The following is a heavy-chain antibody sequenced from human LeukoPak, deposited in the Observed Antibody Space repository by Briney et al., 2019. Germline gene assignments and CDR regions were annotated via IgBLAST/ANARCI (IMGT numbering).Heavy chain of an antibody. V-gene: IGHV1-2*02. D-gene: IGHD6-19*01. CDR2: INPNSGGT. Sequence: ASVKVSCKASGYTFTGYYMHWVRQAPGQGLEWMGWINPNSGGTNYAQKFQGRVTMTRDTSISTAYMELSRLRSDDTAVYYCARHFIAVAGPGFDPWGQGTLVTVSS. CDR3: ARHFIAVAGPGFDP. CDR1: GYTFTGYY. J-gene: IGHJ5*02.